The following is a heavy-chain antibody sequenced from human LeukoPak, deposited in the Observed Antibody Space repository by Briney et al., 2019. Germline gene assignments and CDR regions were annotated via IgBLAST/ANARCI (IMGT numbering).Heavy chain of an antibody. CDR2: IIPIFCTA. CDR1: GGTFSSYA. D-gene: IGHD2-2*01. Sequence: SVKVSCKASGGTFSSYAISWVRQAPGQGLEWIGGIIPIFCTANYAQKFQGRVTITAEEYTSTAYMELSSLRSEDTAVYYCARGPSPAVTVYYYYYYMDVWGKGTTVTVSS. V-gene: IGHV1-69*13. J-gene: IGHJ6*03. CDR3: ARGPSPAVTVYYYYYYMDV.